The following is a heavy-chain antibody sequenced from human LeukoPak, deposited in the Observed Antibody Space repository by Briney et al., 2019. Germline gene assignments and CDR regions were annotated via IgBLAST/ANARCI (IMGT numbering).Heavy chain of an antibody. Sequence: ASVKVSCKASGYTFTSYGISWVRQAPGQGLEWMGWISAYNGNTNYAQKLQGRVTMTTDTSTSTAYMELRSLRSDATAVYYCARDVTMVRGAISTLGYWGQGTLVTVSS. J-gene: IGHJ4*02. D-gene: IGHD3-10*01. CDR3: ARDVTMVRGAISTLGY. CDR1: GYTFTSYG. CDR2: ISAYNGNT. V-gene: IGHV1-18*01.